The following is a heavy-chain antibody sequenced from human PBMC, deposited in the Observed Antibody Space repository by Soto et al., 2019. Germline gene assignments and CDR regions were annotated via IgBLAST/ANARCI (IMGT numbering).Heavy chain of an antibody. D-gene: IGHD6-19*01. CDR2: IIPIFGTA. Sequence: GASVKVSCKASGGTFSSYAISWVRQAPGQGLEWMGGIIPIFGTANYAQKFQGRVTITADESTSTAYMELSSLRSEDTAVYYCARMGQWLVYWFDPWGQGTLVTVSS. J-gene: IGHJ5*02. V-gene: IGHV1-69*13. CDR1: GGTFSSYA. CDR3: ARMGQWLVYWFDP.